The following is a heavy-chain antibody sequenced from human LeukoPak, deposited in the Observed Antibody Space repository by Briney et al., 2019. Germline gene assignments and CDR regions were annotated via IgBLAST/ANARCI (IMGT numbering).Heavy chain of an antibody. Sequence: ASVKVSCKASGYTFTSDDINWVRQGTGQGLEWMGWMNPNSGNTGYAQKCQGRVTMTRNTSISTAYMELSSLRSEDTAVYYCARSPSDILTGYYTVYFDYWGQGTLVTVSS. V-gene: IGHV1-8*01. CDR2: MNPNSGNT. J-gene: IGHJ4*02. CDR3: ARSPSDILTGYYTVYFDY. CDR1: GYTFTSDD. D-gene: IGHD3-9*01.